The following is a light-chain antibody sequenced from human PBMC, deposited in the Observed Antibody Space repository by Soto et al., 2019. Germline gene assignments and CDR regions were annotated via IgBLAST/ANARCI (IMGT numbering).Light chain of an antibody. J-gene: IGLJ2*01. Sequence: QSVLTQPPSVSGAPGQRVTISFTGRSSNIGAGYDVHWYQQLPGTAPKLLICGNSNRPSGVPDRFSGSNSGTSASLAVTGPQAEGEADYCCQSYDSSLSGVVFGGGTKLTVL. V-gene: IGLV1-40*01. CDR2: GNS. CDR1: SSNIGAGYD. CDR3: QSYDSSLSGVV.